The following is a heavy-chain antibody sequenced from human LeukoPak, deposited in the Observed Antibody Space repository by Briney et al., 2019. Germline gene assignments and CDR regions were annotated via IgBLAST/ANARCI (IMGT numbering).Heavy chain of an antibody. J-gene: IGHJ3*02. CDR1: GFTFSSYA. CDR3: AKDMGRRVAGTVGGFDI. Sequence: GGSLRLSCAASGFTFSSYAMSWVRQAPGKGLEWVSSISSSSSYIYYADSVKGRFTISRDNAKNSLYLQMNSLRAEDTALYYCAKDMGRRVAGTVGGFDIWGQGTMVTVSS. D-gene: IGHD6-19*01. CDR2: ISSSSSYI. V-gene: IGHV3-21*04.